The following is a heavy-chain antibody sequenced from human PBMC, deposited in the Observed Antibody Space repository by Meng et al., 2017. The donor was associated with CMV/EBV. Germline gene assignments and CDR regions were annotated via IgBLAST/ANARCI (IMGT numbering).Heavy chain of an antibody. CDR2: ISWNSGSI. CDR3: ARDPYGTTVTTGDFQH. V-gene: IGHV3-9*01. Sequence: SLKISCAASGFTFDDYAMHWVRQAPGKGLEWVSGISWNSGSIGYADSVKGRFTISRDNAKNSLYLQMNSLRAEDTAVYYCARDPYGTTVTTGDFQHWGQGTLVTVSS. D-gene: IGHD4-17*01. J-gene: IGHJ1*01. CDR1: GFTFDDYA.